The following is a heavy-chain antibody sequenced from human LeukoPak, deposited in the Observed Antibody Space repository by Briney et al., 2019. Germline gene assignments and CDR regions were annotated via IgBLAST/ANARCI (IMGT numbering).Heavy chain of an antibody. V-gene: IGHV3-7*03. CDR2: INHNGNVN. CDR3: ARGGGLDV. Sequence: GGSLRLSCAASGFTFSSYWMNWARQAPGKGLEWVASINHNGNVNYYVDSVKGRFTISRDNAKNSLYLRMSNLRAEDTAVYFCARGGGLDVWGQGATVTVSS. J-gene: IGHJ6*02. CDR1: GFTFSSYW. D-gene: IGHD3-16*01.